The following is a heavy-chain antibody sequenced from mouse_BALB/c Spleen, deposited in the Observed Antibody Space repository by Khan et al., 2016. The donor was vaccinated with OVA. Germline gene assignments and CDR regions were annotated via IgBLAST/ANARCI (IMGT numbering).Heavy chain of an antibody. CDR3: ARGYDFFAY. Sequence: VQLQQSGPDLVKPGASVKISCKASGYSFTLYYMTWVKQSPGKSLEWIGRVNPNTGGSDYNQEFKGKAILTVDKSSNTAYMELHSLTSEDSAVYDCARGYDFFAYWGQGTLVTVSA. D-gene: IGHD2-14*01. J-gene: IGHJ3*01. V-gene: IGHV1-26*01. CDR1: GYSFTLYY. CDR2: VNPNTGGS.